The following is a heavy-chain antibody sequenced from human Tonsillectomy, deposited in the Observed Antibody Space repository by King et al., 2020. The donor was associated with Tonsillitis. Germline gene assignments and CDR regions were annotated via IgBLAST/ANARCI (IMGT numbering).Heavy chain of an antibody. CDR2: ISYDGSNK. V-gene: IGHV3-30-3*01. D-gene: IGHD3-10*01. Sequence: VQLVESGGGVVQPGRSLRLSCAASGFTFSSFAMHWVRQAPGTGLEWVAVISYDGSNKYYADSMKGRFSISRDNSNNTLYLQMNSLRAEDTAVYYCARDSNKGVTMVRGALGYWGQGTLVTVSS. CDR3: ARDSNKGVTMVRGALGY. CDR1: GFTFSSFA. J-gene: IGHJ4*02.